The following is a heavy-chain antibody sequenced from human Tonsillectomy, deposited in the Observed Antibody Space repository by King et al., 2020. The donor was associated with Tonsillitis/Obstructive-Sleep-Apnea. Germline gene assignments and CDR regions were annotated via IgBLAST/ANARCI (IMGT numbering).Heavy chain of an antibody. V-gene: IGHV1-18*01. CDR2: ISGYNGNT. CDR1: GYTFTSYG. J-gene: IGHJ2*01. D-gene: IGHD2-8*02. CDR3: ARSYCTGGVCFWDWYFDL. Sequence: QLVQSGAEVKKPGASVKVSCKASGYTFTSYGIAWGRQAPGQGLEWMGWISGYNGNTNYAQNLQGRVTMTTDTSANTAYMELRSLRSDDTAVYYCARSYCTGGVCFWDWYFDLWGRGTLVTVSS.